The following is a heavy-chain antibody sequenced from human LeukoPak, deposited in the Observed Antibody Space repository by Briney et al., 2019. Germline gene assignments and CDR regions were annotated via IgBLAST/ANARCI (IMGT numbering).Heavy chain of an antibody. CDR2: IYTSGST. CDR1: GGSISSGSYY. V-gene: IGHV4-61*02. Sequence: SETLSLTCTVSGGSISSGSYYWSWIRQPAGKGLEWIGRIYTSGSTNYNPSLKSRVTISVDTSKNQFSLKLSSVTAADTAVYYCAGTPNWFDPWGQGTLVTVSS. D-gene: IGHD2-15*01. CDR3: AGTPNWFDP. J-gene: IGHJ5*02.